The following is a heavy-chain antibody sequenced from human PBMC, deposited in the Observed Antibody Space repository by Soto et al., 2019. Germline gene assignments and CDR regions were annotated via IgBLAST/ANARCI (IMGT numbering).Heavy chain of an antibody. J-gene: IGHJ4*02. CDR1: GFAFIDYY. CDR2: ISSSGSNT. Sequence: QVQLVESGGGLVKPGGSLRLSCAASGFAFIDYYMTWIRQAPGKGLEWVSYISSSGSNTNYADSVKGRFTISRDNAKNSLYLQMNSLRAEDTAIYYCVRDQLALDSRGQGTLVTVSS. D-gene: IGHD1-1*01. CDR3: VRDQLALDS. V-gene: IGHV3-11*06.